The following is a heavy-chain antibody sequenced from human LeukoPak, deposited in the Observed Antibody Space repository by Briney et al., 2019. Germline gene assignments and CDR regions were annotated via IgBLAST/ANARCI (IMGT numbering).Heavy chain of an antibody. CDR3: ARDSSSPSSSWLPRENAFDI. D-gene: IGHD6-13*01. V-gene: IGHV3-21*01. J-gene: IGHJ3*02. Sequence: GGSLRLSCAASGFTFSSYSMNWVRQAPGKGLEWVSSISSSSSYIYYADSVKGRFTISRDNAKNSLYLQMNSLRAENTAVYYCARDSSSPSSSWLPRENAFDIWGQGTMVTVSS. CDR2: ISSSSSYI. CDR1: GFTFSSYS.